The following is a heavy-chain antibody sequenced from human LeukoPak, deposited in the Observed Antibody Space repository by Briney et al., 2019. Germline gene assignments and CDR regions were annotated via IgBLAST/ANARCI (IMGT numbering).Heavy chain of an antibody. D-gene: IGHD4-17*01. CDR3: ARVSVTVIPIFDY. CDR1: GFTFSSYW. V-gene: IGHV3-7*01. Sequence: PGGSLRLSCAASGFTFSSYWMSWVRQAPGKGLEWVANTKQDGSEKYYVDSVEGRFTISRDNAKNSLYLQMNSLRAEDTAVYYCARVSVTVIPIFDYWGQGALVTVSS. CDR2: TKQDGSEK. J-gene: IGHJ4*02.